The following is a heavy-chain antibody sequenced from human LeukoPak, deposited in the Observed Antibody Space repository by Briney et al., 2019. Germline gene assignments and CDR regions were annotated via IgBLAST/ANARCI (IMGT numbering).Heavy chain of an antibody. J-gene: IGHJ4*02. CDR1: GLTFDDYG. V-gene: IGHV3-20*04. Sequence: GGSLRLSCAASGLTFDDYGMTWVRQAPGKGLEWVSDINWNGGSIGYADSVKGRFTVSRDNAKNSLYLQMNSLRAEDTALYYCATEKYDSSGYYTDSYYFDYWGQGTLVTVSS. CDR3: ATEKYDSSGYYTDSYYFDY. D-gene: IGHD3-22*01. CDR2: INWNGGSI.